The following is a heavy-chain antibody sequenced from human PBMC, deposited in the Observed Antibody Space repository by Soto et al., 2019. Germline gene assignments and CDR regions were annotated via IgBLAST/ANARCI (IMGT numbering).Heavy chain of an antibody. Sequence: ASVKVSCKASGYTFTSYYMHWVRQAPGQGLEWMGILNPSGGSTSYAQKFQGRVTMTRDTSTSTAYMELSSLRSEDTAVYYCARALGLGAFDIWGQGTMVTVSS. CDR2: LNPSGGST. CDR3: ARALGLGAFDI. J-gene: IGHJ3*02. CDR1: GYTFTSYY. D-gene: IGHD3-16*01. V-gene: IGHV1-46*01.